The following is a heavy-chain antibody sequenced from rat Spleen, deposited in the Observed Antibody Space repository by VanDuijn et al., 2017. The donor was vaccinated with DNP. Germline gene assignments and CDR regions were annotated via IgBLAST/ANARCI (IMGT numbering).Heavy chain of an antibody. CDR2: ISYSGRT. CDR3: AIWTRYFDY. V-gene: IGHV3-1*01. Sequence: EVQLQESGSGLVKPSQSLSLTCSVTGYSITTNFWGWIRQFPGNKMEYIGHISYSGRTDYNPSLKSRISITRDTSRNHFFLHLISVTTEDTATYYCAIWTRYFDYWGQGVMVTVSS. CDR1: GYSITTNF. J-gene: IGHJ2*01. D-gene: IGHD1-7*01.